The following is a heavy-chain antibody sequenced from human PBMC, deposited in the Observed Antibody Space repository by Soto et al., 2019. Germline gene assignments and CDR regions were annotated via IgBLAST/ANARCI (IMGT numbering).Heavy chain of an antibody. D-gene: IGHD2-2*01. CDR1: GFTFSSYA. J-gene: IGHJ6*03. V-gene: IGHV3-23*01. CDR3: AKPSTSPHPAKRWDRYYYYMDV. Sequence: EVQLLESGGGLVQPGGSLRLSCAASGFTFSSYAMSWVRQAPGKGLEWVSAISGSGGSTYYADSVKGRFTISRDNSKNTLYLQMNSLRAEDTAVYYCAKPSTSPHPAKRWDRYYYYMDVWGKGTTVTVSS. CDR2: ISGSGGST.